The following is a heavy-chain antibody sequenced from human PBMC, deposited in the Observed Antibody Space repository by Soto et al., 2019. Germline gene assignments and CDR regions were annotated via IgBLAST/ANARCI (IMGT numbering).Heavy chain of an antibody. CDR2: IYYSGST. D-gene: IGHD2-21*02. Sequence: SETLSLTCTVSGGSISSSSYYWVWIRHPPGKGLEWIGSIYYSGSTYYNPSLKSRVTISVDTSKNQFSLKLSSVTAADTAVYYCARDIVVVTANYYYYGMDVWGQGTTVTVSS. V-gene: IGHV4-39*02. CDR3: ARDIVVVTANYYYYGMDV. J-gene: IGHJ6*02. CDR1: GGSISSSSYY.